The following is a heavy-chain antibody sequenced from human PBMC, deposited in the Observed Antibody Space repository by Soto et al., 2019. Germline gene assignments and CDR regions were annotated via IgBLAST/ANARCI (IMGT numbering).Heavy chain of an antibody. J-gene: IGHJ5*02. CDR2: INPNSGGT. CDR3: ARDLGYYDSSGYYSNWFDP. Sequence: ASVKVSCKASGYTFTGYYMHWVRQAPGQGLEWMGWINPNSGGTNYAQKFQGWVTMTRDTSISTACMELSRLRSDDTAVYYCARDLGYYDSSGYYSNWFDPWGQGTLVTVSS. CDR1: GYTFTGYY. D-gene: IGHD3-22*01. V-gene: IGHV1-2*04.